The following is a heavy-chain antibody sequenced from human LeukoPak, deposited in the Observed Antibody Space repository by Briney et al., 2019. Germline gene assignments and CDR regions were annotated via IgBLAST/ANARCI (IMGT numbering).Heavy chain of an antibody. Sequence: SETLSLTCAVYGGSFSGYYWSWIRQPPGKGLEWIGEINNSGSTNYNPSLKSRVTISVDTSKNQFSLKLSSVTAADTAVYYCARGALYSSSWYRYNWFDPWGQGTLVTVSS. V-gene: IGHV4-34*01. CDR3: ARGALYSSSWYRYNWFDP. J-gene: IGHJ5*02. CDR2: INNSGST. CDR1: GGSFSGYY. D-gene: IGHD6-13*01.